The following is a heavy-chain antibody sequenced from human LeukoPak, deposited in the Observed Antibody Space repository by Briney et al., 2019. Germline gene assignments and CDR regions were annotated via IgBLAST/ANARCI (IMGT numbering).Heavy chain of an antibody. Sequence: SETLSLTCAVYGGSFSGYYWSWIRQPPGKGLEWIGEINHSGSTNYNPSLKSRVTISVDTSKNQFSLKLSSVTAADTAVYYCARGRAYCGGDCYRGYYYYMDVWGKGTTVTVSS. J-gene: IGHJ6*03. CDR2: INHSGST. D-gene: IGHD2-21*02. CDR1: GGSFSGYY. V-gene: IGHV4-34*01. CDR3: ARGRAYCGGDCYRGYYYYMDV.